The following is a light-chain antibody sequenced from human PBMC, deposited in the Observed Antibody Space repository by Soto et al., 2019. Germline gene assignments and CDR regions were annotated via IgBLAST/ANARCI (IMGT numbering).Light chain of an antibody. J-gene: IGKJ4*01. CDR2: DAS. Sequence: EIVLTQSPGTLSLSPGERATLSCRASQSVNSSYLAWYQQKPGQAPRLLIYDASSRATGIPDRFSGSGSGTDFTLTISRLEPEDFAVYYCQQYGNSPLTFGGGTKVEIK. CDR1: QSVNSSY. V-gene: IGKV3-20*01. CDR3: QQYGNSPLT.